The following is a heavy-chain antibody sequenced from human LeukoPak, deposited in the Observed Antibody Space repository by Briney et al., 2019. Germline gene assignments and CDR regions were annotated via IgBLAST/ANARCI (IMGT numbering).Heavy chain of an antibody. CDR3: STETAGNY. V-gene: IGHV1-24*01. D-gene: IGHD3-10*01. Sequence: ASVTVSCKAFAHTLLDLSIHWVRQAPGKGLEWLGGYDPEDEERIYSEKFLGRVTLTEDTSTDTAYMELTSLRSDDTAVYYCSTETAGNYWGQGTLVTVSS. CDR1: AHTLLDLS. J-gene: IGHJ4*02. CDR2: YDPEDEER.